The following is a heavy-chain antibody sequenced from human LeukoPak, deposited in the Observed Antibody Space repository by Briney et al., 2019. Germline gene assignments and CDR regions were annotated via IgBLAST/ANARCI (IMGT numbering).Heavy chain of an antibody. CDR3: ARGRDGHNLRYFQH. CDR1: GGSISSGGYY. CDR2: IYYSGST. J-gene: IGHJ1*01. V-gene: IGHV4-61*08. Sequence: SETLSLTCTVSGGSISSGGYYWNWIRQHPGKGLEWIGYIYYSGSTNYNPSLKSRVTISVDTSKNQFSLKLSSVTAADTAVYYCARGRDGHNLRYFQHWGQGTLVTVSS. D-gene: IGHD5-24*01.